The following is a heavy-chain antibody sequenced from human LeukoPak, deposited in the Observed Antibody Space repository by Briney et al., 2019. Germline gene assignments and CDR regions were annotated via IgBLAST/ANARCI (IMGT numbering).Heavy chain of an antibody. CDR1: GFTFMTYW. CDR3: ARLIGDRTIHDY. CDR2: INQGGSET. V-gene: IGHV3-7*01. Sequence: PGGSLRLSCAASGFTFMTYWLSWVRQAPGRGLEWVASINQGGSETYYVESVKGRFTISRDNAMNSFFLQMNSLRAEDTAVYYCARLIGDRTIHDYWGQGTLVTVSS. D-gene: IGHD6-6*01. J-gene: IGHJ4*02.